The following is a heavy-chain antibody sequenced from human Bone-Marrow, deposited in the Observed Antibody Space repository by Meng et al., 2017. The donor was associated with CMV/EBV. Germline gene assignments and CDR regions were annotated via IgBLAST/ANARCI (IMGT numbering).Heavy chain of an antibody. V-gene: IGHV4-4*02. D-gene: IGHD2-15*01. Sequence: GDSSGSSEWGTWDRQPPGEGLEWIGEISHGEDNNYSTSLKSRVTISMDKSKRHFSLRVNSVTAADTAVYYCARVRCSGGSCFYFDFWGQGTLVTVSS. J-gene: IGHJ4*02. CDR2: ISHGEDN. CDR1: GDSSGSSEW. CDR3: ARVRCSGGSCFYFDF.